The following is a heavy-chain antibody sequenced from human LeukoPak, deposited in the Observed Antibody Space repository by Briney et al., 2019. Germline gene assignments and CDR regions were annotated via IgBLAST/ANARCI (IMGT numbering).Heavy chain of an antibody. CDR1: GFTFSSYS. CDR2: ISSSSSYI. V-gene: IGHV3-21*03. J-gene: IGHJ4*02. CDR3: ARPFGGYGGYGD. D-gene: IGHD5-12*01. Sequence: AGSLRLSCAASGFTFSSYSMNWVRQAPGKGLEWVSSISSSSSYIYYADSVKGRFTISRDNAKNSLYLQMNSLRAEDTVVYYCARPFGGYGGYGDWGQGTLVTVSS.